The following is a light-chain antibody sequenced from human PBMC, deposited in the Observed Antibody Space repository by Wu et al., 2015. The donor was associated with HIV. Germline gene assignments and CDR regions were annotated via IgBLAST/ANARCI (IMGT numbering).Light chain of an antibody. Sequence: EIVLTQSPDTLSLSPGERATLSCRANQSVSNFFAWYQQKPGQAPRLLIYDVVSRATGIPARFSASGSGTDFTLTISSLEPEDFAIYYCHQSSDWPLTFGQGTRLDIK. J-gene: IGKJ5*01. V-gene: IGKV3-11*01. CDR3: HQSSDWPLT. CDR1: QSVSNF. CDR2: DVV.